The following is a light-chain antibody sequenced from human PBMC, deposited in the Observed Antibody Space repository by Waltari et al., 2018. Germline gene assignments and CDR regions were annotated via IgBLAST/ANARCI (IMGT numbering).Light chain of an antibody. CDR1: SSHIGAGND. Sequence: QSLLTQPPSVSGAPGPSAIISCPGSSSHIGAGNDLHWSQQFPGAAPILLIYVTDSRPSGVPDRFSGSRSGTSASLAIAGLQAEDEADYFCQSYDNSLSAPYVFGTGTKVIVL. V-gene: IGLV1-40*01. CDR3: QSYDNSLSAPYV. CDR2: VTD. J-gene: IGLJ1*01.